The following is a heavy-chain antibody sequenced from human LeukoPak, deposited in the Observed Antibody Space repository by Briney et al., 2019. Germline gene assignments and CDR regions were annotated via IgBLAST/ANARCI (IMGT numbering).Heavy chain of an antibody. Sequence: GGSLRLSCVASGFSFSNVWMSWVRQAPGKGLEWVGRIKSKTDGGTTDYAAPVKGRFTISRDDSKNTLYLQMNSLKTEDTAVYYCTTGYDSSLFDYWGQGTLVTVPS. D-gene: IGHD3-22*01. J-gene: IGHJ4*02. CDR1: GFSFSNVW. V-gene: IGHV3-15*01. CDR2: IKSKTDGGTT. CDR3: TTGYDSSLFDY.